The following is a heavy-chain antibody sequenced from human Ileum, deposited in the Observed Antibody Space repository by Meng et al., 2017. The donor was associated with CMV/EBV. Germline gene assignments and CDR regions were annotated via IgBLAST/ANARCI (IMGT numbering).Heavy chain of an antibody. D-gene: IGHD3-16*01. V-gene: IGHV1-69*17. CDR1: TFSSYA. CDR2: ILPMFGVA. CDR3: ARDLNPDGRVLSAWVLGY. Sequence: TFSSYAISWVRQAPGQGLEWMGGILPMFGVANYAEKLQDRVTISADKSTNTVYMELSSLRAEDTAIFYCARDLNPDGRVLSAWVLGYWGQGTLVTVSS. J-gene: IGHJ4*02.